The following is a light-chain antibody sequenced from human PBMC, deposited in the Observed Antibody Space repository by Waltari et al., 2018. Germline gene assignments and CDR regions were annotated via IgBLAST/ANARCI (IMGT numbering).Light chain of an antibody. V-gene: IGKV4-1*01. Sequence: EIVMTQSPDSLAVSLGERSTINCRSSQSILDNSNNKNNLTWYQQKPGQAPKLPIYWASTREAGVPARFSGSGSGTHFTLTISSLQAEDVAVYYCQQHYSSPLTFGGGTKVEL. CDR1: QSILDNSNNKNN. J-gene: IGKJ4*01. CDR2: WAS. CDR3: QQHYSSPLT.